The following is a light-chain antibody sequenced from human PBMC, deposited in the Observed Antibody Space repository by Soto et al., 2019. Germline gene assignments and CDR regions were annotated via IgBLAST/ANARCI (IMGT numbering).Light chain of an antibody. CDR3: SSYAGANRV. CDR2: EVT. V-gene: IGLV2-8*01. CDR1: SSDVGANNY. J-gene: IGLJ1*01. Sequence: QSVLTQPPSASGSPGQSVTISCTGTSSDVGANNYVSWYQQHPGKAPKLMIYEVTKRPSGVPDRFSGSKSGNTASLTVSGHQAEDEADYYCSSYAGANRVFGTGTKLTVL.